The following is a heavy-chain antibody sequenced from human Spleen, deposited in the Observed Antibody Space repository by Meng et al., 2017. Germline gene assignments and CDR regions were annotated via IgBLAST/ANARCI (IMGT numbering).Heavy chain of an antibody. D-gene: IGHD6-19*01. J-gene: IGHJ6*02. CDR3: ARDRKKYSSGWYNYYYYGMDV. V-gene: IGHV3-30*04. CDR1: GFTFSSYA. Sequence: GESLKISCAASGFTFSSYAMHWVRQAPGKGLEWVAVISYDGSNKYYADSVKGRFTISRDNSKNTLYLQMNSLRAEDTAVYYCARDRKKYSSGWYNYYYYGMDVWGQGTTVTVSS. CDR2: ISYDGSNK.